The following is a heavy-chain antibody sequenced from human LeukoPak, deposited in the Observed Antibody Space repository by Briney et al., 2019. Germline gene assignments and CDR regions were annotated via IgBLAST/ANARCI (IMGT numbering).Heavy chain of an antibody. CDR1: GGSISSYY. Sequence: PSETLSLTCTVSGGSISSYYWSWIRQPPGKGLEWIGYIYYSGSTNYNPSLKGRVTISVDTSKNQFSLKLSSVTAADTAVYYCAKDLGHDFWSGYSDYWGQGTLVTVSS. CDR2: IYYSGST. CDR3: AKDLGHDFWSGYSDY. V-gene: IGHV4-59*12. J-gene: IGHJ4*02. D-gene: IGHD3-3*01.